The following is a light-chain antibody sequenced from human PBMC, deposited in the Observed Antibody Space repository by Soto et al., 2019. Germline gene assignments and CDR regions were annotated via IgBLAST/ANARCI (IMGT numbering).Light chain of an antibody. CDR1: QDISSA. CDR3: QQFNHYPLT. CDR2: HAS. V-gene: IGKV1D-13*01. J-gene: IGKJ4*01. Sequence: AIQLTQSPSSLSASVGDRGTITCRASQDISSALAWYQQKPGKAPKLLIYHASSLGSGVPSRLSGSGSGTDFTLTISSMQPEDFANYYCQQFNHYPLTFGGGTKVDIK.